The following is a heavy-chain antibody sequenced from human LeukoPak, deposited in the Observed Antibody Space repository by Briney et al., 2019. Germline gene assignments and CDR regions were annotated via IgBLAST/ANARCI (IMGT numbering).Heavy chain of an antibody. CDR3: ARDRQLVLPDLYYMDV. CDR2: ISSSSSYI. Sequence: GGSLRLSCAASGFTFSSYSMNWVRQAPGKGLEWVSSISSSSSYIYYADSVKGRFTISRDNAKNSLYLQMNSLRAEDTAVYYCARDRQLVLPDLYYMDVWGKGTTVTVSS. CDR1: GFTFSSYS. D-gene: IGHD6-6*01. J-gene: IGHJ6*03. V-gene: IGHV3-21*01.